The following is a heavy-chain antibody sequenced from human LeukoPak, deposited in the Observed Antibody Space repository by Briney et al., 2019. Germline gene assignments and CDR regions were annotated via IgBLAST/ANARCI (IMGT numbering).Heavy chain of an antibody. CDR3: ARLSGGGMKHFDS. J-gene: IGHJ4*02. D-gene: IGHD1-14*01. CDR1: GYSFTSYW. CDR2: IYPGDSDT. V-gene: IGHV5-51*01. Sequence: GEPLKISCKGSGYSFTSYWIGGVRQMPGKGLEWIEIIYPGDSDTRYSPSCQGQVTISADKSSSTAYLHWGSLKATDTAMYSCARLSGGGMKHFDSWGPGKLVTVSS.